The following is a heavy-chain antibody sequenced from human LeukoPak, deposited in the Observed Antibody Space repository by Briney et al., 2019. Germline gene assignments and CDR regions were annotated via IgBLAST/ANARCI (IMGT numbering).Heavy chain of an antibody. CDR2: IAYSGIT. D-gene: IGHD6-13*01. Sequence: PSETLSLICTVSGDSIRSHYLSWIRQPPGKGLEWIGYIAYSGITNYNPSLKSRLTLLVDTSKNQFSLRLSSVTAADTAVYYCARVVVTSSPGSWFDPWGQGTLVTVSS. V-gene: IGHV4-59*11. CDR1: GDSIRSHY. J-gene: IGHJ5*02. CDR3: ARVVVTSSPGSWFDP.